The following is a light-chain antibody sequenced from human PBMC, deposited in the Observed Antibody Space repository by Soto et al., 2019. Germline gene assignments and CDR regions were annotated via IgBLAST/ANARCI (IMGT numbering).Light chain of an antibody. CDR3: QQHNNWPPWT. CDR1: QSVSSN. V-gene: IGKV3-15*01. Sequence: ENVMTQSPATLSVSPGERATLSCRASQSVSSNLAWYQQKPGQAPRLLMYGASTRATGIPDRFSGSGSGTEFTLTISSLQSEDFAVYYCQQHNNWPPWTFGQGTKVEIK. J-gene: IGKJ1*01. CDR2: GAS.